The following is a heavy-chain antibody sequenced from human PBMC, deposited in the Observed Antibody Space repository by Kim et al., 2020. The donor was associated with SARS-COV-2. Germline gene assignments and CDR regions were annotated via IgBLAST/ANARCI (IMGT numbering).Heavy chain of an antibody. J-gene: IGHJ6*02. CDR1: GFPFSSYW. V-gene: IGHV3-7*03. D-gene: IGHD6-19*01. CDR3: ARDSIAVAGNYYYYGMDV. Sequence: LSLTCAASGFPFSSYWMSWVRQAPGKGLEWVANIKQDGSEKYYVDSVKGRFTISRDNAKNSLYLQMNSLRAEDTAVYYCARDSIAVAGNYYYYGMDVWGQGTTVTVSS. CDR2: IKQDGSEK.